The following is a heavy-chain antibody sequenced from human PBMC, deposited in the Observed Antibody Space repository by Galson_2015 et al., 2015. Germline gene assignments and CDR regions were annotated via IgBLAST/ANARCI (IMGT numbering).Heavy chain of an antibody. Sequence: ATLSLTCTVSGGSISSYYWSWIRQPPGKGLEWIGYIYYSGSTNYNPSLKSRVTISVDTSKNQFSLKLSSVTAADTAVYYCARIAAAGTFVEGFDPWGQGTLVTVSS. J-gene: IGHJ5*02. D-gene: IGHD6-13*01. CDR3: ARIAAAGTFVEGFDP. CDR1: GGSISSYY. V-gene: IGHV4-59*01. CDR2: IYYSGST.